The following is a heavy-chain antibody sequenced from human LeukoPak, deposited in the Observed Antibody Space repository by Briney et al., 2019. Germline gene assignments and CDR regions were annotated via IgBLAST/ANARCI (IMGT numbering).Heavy chain of an antibody. CDR3: ARDLTVTTYYYYYYYMDV. CDR1: GYTFTGYY. J-gene: IGHJ6*03. CDR2: INPNSGGT. Sequence: ASVKVSCKASGYTFTGYYMHWVRQAPGQGLEWMGWINPNSGGTNYAQKFQGRVTMTTDTSTSTAYMELGSLRSDDTAVYYCARDLTVTTYYYYYYYMDVWGKGTTVTVSS. D-gene: IGHD4-17*01. V-gene: IGHV1-2*02.